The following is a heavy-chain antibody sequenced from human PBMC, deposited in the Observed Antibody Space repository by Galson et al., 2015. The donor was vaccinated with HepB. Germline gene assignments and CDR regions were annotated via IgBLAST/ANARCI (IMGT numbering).Heavy chain of an antibody. CDR1: GFIFTNHW. Sequence: SLRLSCAASGFIFTNHWMSWVRQAPGKGLEWVANINQDGSDKYSVDSVKGRFAISRDNAKNLLYLQMDSLRADDTAVYYCARDLSTTKRAFDVWGRGTVVTVSS. CDR2: INQDGSDK. J-gene: IGHJ3*01. V-gene: IGHV3-7*01. CDR3: ARDLSTTKRAFDV. D-gene: IGHD1-1*01.